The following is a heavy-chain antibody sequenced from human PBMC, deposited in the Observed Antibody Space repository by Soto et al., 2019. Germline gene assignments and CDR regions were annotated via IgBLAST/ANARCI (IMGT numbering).Heavy chain of an antibody. CDR1: GGSISSGGYS. Sequence: LSLTCAVSGGSISSGGYSWSWIRQPPGKGLEWIGYIYHSGSTYYNPSLKSRVTISVDRSKNQFSLKLSSVTAADTAVYYCARGGGSSSLYYYYGMDVWGQGTTVTVSS. V-gene: IGHV4-30-2*01. J-gene: IGHJ6*02. D-gene: IGHD6-6*01. CDR3: ARGGGSSSLYYYYGMDV. CDR2: IYHSGST.